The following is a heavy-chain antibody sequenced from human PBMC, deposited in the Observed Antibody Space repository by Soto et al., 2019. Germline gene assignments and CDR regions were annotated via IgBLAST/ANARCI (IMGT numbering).Heavy chain of an antibody. V-gene: IGHV1-18*01. CDR2: ISAYNGNT. J-gene: IGHJ5*02. D-gene: IGHD3-10*01. CDR3: ARDYYGSGRLNAHSCLDP. CDR1: GYTFTSYG. Sequence: GASVKVSCKASGYTFTSYGISWVRQAPGQGLEWMGWISAYNGNTNYAQKLQGRVTMTTDTSTSTAYMELRSLRSDDTAVYYCARDYYGSGRLNAHSCLDPWGQGTLVTVSS.